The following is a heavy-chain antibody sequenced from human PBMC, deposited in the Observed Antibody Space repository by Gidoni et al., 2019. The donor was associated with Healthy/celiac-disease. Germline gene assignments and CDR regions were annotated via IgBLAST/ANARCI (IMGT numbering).Heavy chain of an antibody. CDR2: ISGSGGST. CDR3: AKDHYYDSSGYFGFGYFDY. CDR1: GFTFSSYA. V-gene: IGHV3-23*01. D-gene: IGHD3-22*01. J-gene: IGHJ4*02. Sequence: EVQLLESGGGLVQPGGSLRLSCAASGFTFSSYAMSWVRQAPGKGLEWVSAISGSGGSTYYADSVKGRFTISRDNSKNTLYLQMNSLRAEDTAVYYCAKDHYYDSSGYFGFGYFDYWGQGTLVTVSS.